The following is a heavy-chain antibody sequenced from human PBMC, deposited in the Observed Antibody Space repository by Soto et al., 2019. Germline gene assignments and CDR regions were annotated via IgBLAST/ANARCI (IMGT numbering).Heavy chain of an antibody. D-gene: IGHD1-26*01. CDR3: TTSLIVGATGRNPAFDY. V-gene: IGHV3-15*01. J-gene: IGHJ4*02. CDR1: GFTFSNAW. CDR2: IKSKTDGGTT. Sequence: PGGSLRLSCAASGFTFSNAWMSWVRQAPGKGLEWVGRIKSKTDGGTTDYAAPVKGRFTISRDDSKNTLYLQMNSLKTEDTAVYYCTTSLIVGATGRNPAFDYWGQGTLVTVSS.